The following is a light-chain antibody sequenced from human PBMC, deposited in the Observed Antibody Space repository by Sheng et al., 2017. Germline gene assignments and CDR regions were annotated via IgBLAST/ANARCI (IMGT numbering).Light chain of an antibody. Sequence: DIQMTQSPSSLSASVGDRVTITCQASQDISNYLNWYQQKPGKAPKLLIYDASNLKQGSHQGSVEVDLGQILLSPSAACSLKYIATYYCQQYDNLPITFGQGTRLEI. J-gene: IGKJ5*01. CDR1: QDISNY. CDR2: DAS. CDR3: QQYDNLPIT. V-gene: IGKV1-33*01.